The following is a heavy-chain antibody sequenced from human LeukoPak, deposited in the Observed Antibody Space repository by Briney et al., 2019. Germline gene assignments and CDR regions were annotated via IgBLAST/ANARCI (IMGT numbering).Heavy chain of an antibody. CDR3: ARGEGQSSGWYGEGNWFDP. D-gene: IGHD6-19*01. J-gene: IGHJ5*02. Sequence: SETLSLTCTVSGGSISSGGYYWGWIRQHPGKGLEWIGYIYYSGSTYYNPSLKSRVTISVDTSKNQFSLKLSSVTAADTAVYYCARGEGQSSGWYGEGNWFDPWGQGTLVTVSS. CDR1: GGSISSGGYY. CDR2: IYYSGST. V-gene: IGHV4-31*03.